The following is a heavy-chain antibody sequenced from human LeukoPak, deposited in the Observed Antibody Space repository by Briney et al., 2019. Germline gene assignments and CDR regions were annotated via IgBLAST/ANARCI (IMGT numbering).Heavy chain of an antibody. Sequence: GGSLRLSCATSGFTFSNFWMDWVRQAPGKGLEWVANINQNGGEKYYADSVKGRFTISRDNAKNSLYLQMNSLRVEDTAVYYCTRALDYWSQGTLVTVSS. V-gene: IGHV3-7*04. CDR3: TRALDY. J-gene: IGHJ4*02. CDR2: INQNGGEK. CDR1: GFTFSNFW.